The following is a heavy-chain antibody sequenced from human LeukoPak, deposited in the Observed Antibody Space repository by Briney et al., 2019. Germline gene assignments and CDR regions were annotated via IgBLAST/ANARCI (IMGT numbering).Heavy chain of an antibody. CDR3: AKDSLPPAYDYVWGSYRWKGGFDY. J-gene: IGHJ4*02. CDR2: ISGSGGST. CDR1: GFTFSGYA. Sequence: GGSLRLSCAASGFTFSGYAMSWVRQAPGKGLEWVSAISGSGGSTYYADSVKGRFTISRDTSKNTLYLQMNSLRAEDTAVYYCAKDSLPPAYDYVWGSYRWKGGFDYWGQGTLVTVSS. V-gene: IGHV3-23*01. D-gene: IGHD3-16*02.